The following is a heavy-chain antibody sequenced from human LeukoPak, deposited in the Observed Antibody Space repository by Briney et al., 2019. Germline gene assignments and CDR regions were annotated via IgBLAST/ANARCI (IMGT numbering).Heavy chain of an antibody. Sequence: GGSLRLSCAASGFTFSNNAMSWVRQAPGKGLEWVSTISGNHGSTYYADSVKGRFTISRDNFKNTVFLRMNSLRAEDTAVYYCAKVVLLLTASDAFDFWGQGTKVTVSS. V-gene: IGHV3-23*01. J-gene: IGHJ3*01. CDR3: AKVVLLLTASDAFDF. CDR1: GFTFSNNA. CDR2: ISGNHGST. D-gene: IGHD2-21*02.